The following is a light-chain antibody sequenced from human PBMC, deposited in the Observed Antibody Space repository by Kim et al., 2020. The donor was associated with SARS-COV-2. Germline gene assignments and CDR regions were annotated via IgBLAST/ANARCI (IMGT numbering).Light chain of an antibody. CDR2: GAS. CDR1: QSVSSSY. CDR3: QQYGSSPWT. V-gene: IGKV3-20*01. J-gene: IGKJ1*01. Sequence: EIVLTQSPGTLSLSPGERATLSCRASQSVSSSYFAWYQQKPGQAPRLVIHGASSRATGIPERFSGGGSGTDFTLTISRLEPEDFAVYYCQQYGSSPWTFGQGTKVDIK.